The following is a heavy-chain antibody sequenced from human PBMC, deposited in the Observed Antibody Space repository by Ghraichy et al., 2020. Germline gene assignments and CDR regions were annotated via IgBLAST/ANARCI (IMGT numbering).Heavy chain of an antibody. CDR2: IRGSGAAT. J-gene: IGHJ4*02. CDR1: GFTFSSYA. V-gene: IGHV3-23*01. CDR3: VTDPGSSGGCTCGNFDY. Sequence: GGSLRLSCAASGFTFSSYALNWVRQAPGKGLEWVASIRGSGAATYYADAVEGRFTISRDNSKSTLYLGMNSLRAEDAAVYYCVTDPGSSGGCTCGNFDYWGQGALVTVSS. D-gene: IGHD2-15*01.